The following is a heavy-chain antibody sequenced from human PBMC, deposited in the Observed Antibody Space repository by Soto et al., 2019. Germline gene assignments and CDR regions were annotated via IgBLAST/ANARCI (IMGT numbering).Heavy chain of an antibody. CDR3: AKDTGGWYLGGSKAFDY. Sequence: GGSLRLSCAASGFTFSSYAMSWVRQAPGKGLEWVSAISGSGGSTYYADSVKGRFTISRDNSKNTLYLQMNSLRAEDTAVYYCAKDTGGWYLGGSKAFDYWGQGTLVTVSS. V-gene: IGHV3-23*01. J-gene: IGHJ4*02. CDR2: ISGSGGST. CDR1: GFTFSSYA. D-gene: IGHD6-19*01.